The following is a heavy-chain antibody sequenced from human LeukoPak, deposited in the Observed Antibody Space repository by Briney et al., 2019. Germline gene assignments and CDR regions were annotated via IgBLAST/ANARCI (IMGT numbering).Heavy chain of an antibody. CDR2: ISSSSSYI. CDR1: GFTFSSYS. CDR3: AGAAAGTQYYYYMDV. V-gene: IGHV3-21*01. J-gene: IGHJ6*03. Sequence: RGSLRLSCAASGFTFSSYSMNWVRQAPGKGLEWVSSISSSSSYIYYADSVKGRFTISRDNAKNSLYLQMNSLRAEDTAVYYCAGAAAGTQYYYYMDVWGKGTTVTVSS. D-gene: IGHD6-13*01.